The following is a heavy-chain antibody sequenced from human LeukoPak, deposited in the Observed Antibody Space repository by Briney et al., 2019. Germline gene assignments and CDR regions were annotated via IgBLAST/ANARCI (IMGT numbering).Heavy chain of an antibody. Sequence: GGSLRLSCAASGFSFGSYGMHWVRQAPGKGLEWVAVISNDGSITKYGDSVKGRFTISRDNSKNTLYLQMNSLRAEDTAVYYCAKDCAGSSCYSSELDYWGQGTLVTVSS. CDR3: AKDCAGSSCYSSELDY. CDR2: ISNDGSIT. J-gene: IGHJ4*02. CDR1: GFSFGSYG. D-gene: IGHD2-15*01. V-gene: IGHV3-30*18.